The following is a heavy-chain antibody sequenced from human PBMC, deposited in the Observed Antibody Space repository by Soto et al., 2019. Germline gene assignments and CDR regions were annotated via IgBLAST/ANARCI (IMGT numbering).Heavy chain of an antibody. Sequence: GGSLRLSRGAPGFTFGRYWMGSVPQAPRKALECVANIQRDGRGTFYVNSVKGRFTISRNNSNNTLYHQMDRLGVEVTAVYYCARGTSHYYYAHVWYWGLGALVTVSS. V-gene: IGHV3-7*04. J-gene: IGHJ4*02. CDR3: ARGTSHYYYAHVWY. CDR1: GFTFGRYW. CDR2: IQRDGRGT. D-gene: IGHD3-16*01.